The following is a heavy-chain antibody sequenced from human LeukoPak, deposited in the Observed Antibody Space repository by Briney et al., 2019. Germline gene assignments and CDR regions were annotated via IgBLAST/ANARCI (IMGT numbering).Heavy chain of an antibody. Sequence: GGSLRLSCAASGFTFNTYGMHWVRQAPGKGLEWVAFIRYDGSNKYYADSVKGRFTISRDNSKNTLYLQMNSLRAEDTAVYYCAKDWDYYGSGGDCYFDYWGQGTLVTVSS. D-gene: IGHD3-10*01. J-gene: IGHJ4*02. CDR3: AKDWDYYGSGGDCYFDY. CDR1: GFTFNTYG. V-gene: IGHV3-30*02. CDR2: IRYDGSNK.